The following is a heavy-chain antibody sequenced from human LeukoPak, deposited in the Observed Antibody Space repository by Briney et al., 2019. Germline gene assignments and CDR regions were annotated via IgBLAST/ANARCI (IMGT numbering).Heavy chain of an antibody. D-gene: IGHD3-10*01. Sequence: GGSLRLSCAASGFTFSTYAIQWVRQAPGKGLEWVAVISYDGSNKYYADSVKGRFTVSRDNSKNTLYLQMNSLRAEDTAVYYCARDLFYYGSGAFDPWGQGTLVTVSS. CDR2: ISYDGSNK. CDR1: GFTFSTYA. V-gene: IGHV3-30-3*01. J-gene: IGHJ5*02. CDR3: ARDLFYYGSGAFDP.